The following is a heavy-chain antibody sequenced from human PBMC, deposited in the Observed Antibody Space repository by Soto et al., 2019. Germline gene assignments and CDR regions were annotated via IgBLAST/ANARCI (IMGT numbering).Heavy chain of an antibody. CDR1: GYIFSAKD. J-gene: IGHJ5*02. V-gene: IGHV1-2*02. CDR3: VRAHALGFSNWFDP. D-gene: IGHD3-10*01. CDR2: INRHCGAA. Sequence: ASVKVSGKASGYIFSAKDIHWVGQAPGQGLEGLSWINRHCGAADYAQKFLGRGTRSADASASRAYVDLGRLESDDTAVYYCVRAHALGFSNWFDPWGRGTLVNVSS.